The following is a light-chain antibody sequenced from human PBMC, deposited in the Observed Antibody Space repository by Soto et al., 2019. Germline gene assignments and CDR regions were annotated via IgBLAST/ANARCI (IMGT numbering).Light chain of an antibody. Sequence: DIQMTQSPSSLSASVGDRVTITCQASQDISSYFNWYQQKPGKAPKLLIYDASNLETGVPSRFSGSGSGTDFTFTISSLQPEDIATYYCQQYDNLPLTFGGGTKVEIK. J-gene: IGKJ4*01. CDR1: QDISSY. CDR2: DAS. CDR3: QQYDNLPLT. V-gene: IGKV1-33*01.